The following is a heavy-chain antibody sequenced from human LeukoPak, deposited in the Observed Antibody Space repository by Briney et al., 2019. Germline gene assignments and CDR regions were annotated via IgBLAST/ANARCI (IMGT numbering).Heavy chain of an antibody. CDR2: ISSSSSYI. J-gene: IGHJ4*02. V-gene: IGHV3-21*01. CDR1: GFTFSSYS. D-gene: IGHD3-22*01. Sequence: GGSLRLSCAASGFTFSSYSMNWVRQAPEKGLEWVSSISSSSSYIYYADSVKGRFTISRDNAKNSLYLQMNNLRAEDTAVYYCARTPRPYYYDSSGFYWGQGALVTVSS. CDR3: ARTPRPYYYDSSGFY.